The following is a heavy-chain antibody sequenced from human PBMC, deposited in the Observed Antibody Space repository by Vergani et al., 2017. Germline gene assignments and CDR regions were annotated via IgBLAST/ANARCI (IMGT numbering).Heavy chain of an antibody. CDR2: IIPIFGTA. D-gene: IGHD3-3*01. CDR3: AKEGGITIFGVVIRAFDI. V-gene: IGHV1-69*06. J-gene: IGHJ3*02. CDR1: GGTFSSYA. Sequence: QVQLVQSGAEVKKPGSSVKVSCKASGGTFSSYAISWVRQAPGQGLEWMGGIIPIFGTANYAQKFQGRVTITADKSTSTAYMELSSLRSEDTAVYYCAKEGGITIFGVVIRAFDIWGQGTMVTVSS.